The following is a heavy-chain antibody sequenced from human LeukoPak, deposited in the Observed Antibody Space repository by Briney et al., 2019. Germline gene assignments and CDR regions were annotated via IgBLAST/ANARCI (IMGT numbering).Heavy chain of an antibody. Sequence: GGSLRLSCAASGFTFSSYAMHWVRQAPGKGLEWVADISYDGSNKYYADSVKGRFTISRDNSKNTLYLQMNSLRAEDTAVYYCAREPIAVAPDGDYWGQGTLVTVSS. V-gene: IGHV3-30-3*01. D-gene: IGHD6-19*01. J-gene: IGHJ4*02. CDR3: AREPIAVAPDGDY. CDR2: ISYDGSNK. CDR1: GFTFSSYA.